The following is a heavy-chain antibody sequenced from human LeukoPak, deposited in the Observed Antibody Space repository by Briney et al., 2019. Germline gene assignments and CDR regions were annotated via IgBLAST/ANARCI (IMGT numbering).Heavy chain of an antibody. CDR3: ARESYYYGSKDYYYYGMDV. D-gene: IGHD3-10*01. CDR2: IKQDGSEK. J-gene: IGHJ6*02. V-gene: IGHV3-7*01. CDR1: GFTFSSYW. Sequence: PGGSLRLSCAASGFTFSSYWMSWVRQAPGKGLEWVANIKQDGSEKYYVDSVKGRFTISRDNAKNSLYLQMNSLRAEDTAVYYCARESYYYGSKDYYYYGMDVWGQGTTVTVSS.